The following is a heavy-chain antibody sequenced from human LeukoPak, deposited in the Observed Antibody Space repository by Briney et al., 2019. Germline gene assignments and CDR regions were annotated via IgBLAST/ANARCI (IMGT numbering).Heavy chain of an antibody. V-gene: IGHV3-30*03. CDR1: GFSFKDYN. Sequence: GGSLRLSCAASGFSFKDYNMHWVRQAPGKGLEWVAVITYDGGNEYYTDSVKGRFTISRDNAKNSLYLQMNSLRAEDTAVYYCARAVRGVINYYYYYMDVWGKGTTVTISS. CDR2: ITYDGGNE. CDR3: ARAVRGVINYYYYYMDV. D-gene: IGHD3-10*01. J-gene: IGHJ6*03.